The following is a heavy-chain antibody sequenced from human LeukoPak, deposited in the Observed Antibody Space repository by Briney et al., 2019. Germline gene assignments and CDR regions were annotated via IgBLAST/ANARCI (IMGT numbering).Heavy chain of an antibody. CDR2: LKEDGSEK. V-gene: IGHV3-7*04. CDR3: ARGVYYFDY. CDR1: GFTFSSHW. Sequence: LPGGSLRLSCAASGFTFSSHWMTWVRQAPGKGLEWVANLKEDGSEKYYVDSVKGRFTISRDNAKNSLYLQMNSLRGDDTAVYYCARGVYYFDYWGQGTLVTVSS. J-gene: IGHJ4*02.